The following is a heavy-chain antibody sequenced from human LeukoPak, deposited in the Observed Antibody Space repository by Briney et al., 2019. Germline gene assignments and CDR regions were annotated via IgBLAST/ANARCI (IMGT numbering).Heavy chain of an antibody. Sequence: GESLKISCKGSGYSFTTYWIGWVRQMPGKGLEWMGIIYPGDSDTRYSPSFQGQVTISADKSITTAYLQWSSLKASDTAMYYCARQRYCSGGTCYPDYWGQGTLVTVSS. D-gene: IGHD2-15*01. CDR3: ARQRYCSGGTCYPDY. V-gene: IGHV5-51*01. CDR1: GYSFTTYW. J-gene: IGHJ4*02. CDR2: IYPGDSDT.